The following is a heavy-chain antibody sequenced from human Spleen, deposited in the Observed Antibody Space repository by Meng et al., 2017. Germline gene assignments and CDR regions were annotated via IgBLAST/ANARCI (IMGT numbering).Heavy chain of an antibody. CDR2: IRSKTNNFAT. D-gene: IGHD6-19*01. Sequence: GESLKISCAVSGGTFSGSDIHWVRQASGKGLEWVGRIRSKTNNFATAYPASVKGRFTISRDDSKDTAFLQMNSLITEDTALYYCTMYVSGHIWGQGKMVT. J-gene: IGHJ3*02. V-gene: IGHV3-73*01. CDR1: GGTFSGSD. CDR3: TMYVSGHI.